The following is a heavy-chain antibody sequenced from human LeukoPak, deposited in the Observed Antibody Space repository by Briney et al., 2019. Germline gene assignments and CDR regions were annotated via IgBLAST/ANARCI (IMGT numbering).Heavy chain of an antibody. CDR1: GFPVRSRY. D-gene: IGHD3-3*01. CDR2: IYSGGTT. V-gene: IGHV3-53*01. Sequence: PGGSLRLSCEVSGFPVRSRYMTWVRQPPGKGLECVAVIYSGGTTYHIDSVKGRFTISRDISKSTMHLEMNNLRVDDTATYFWASFGGGPSDGRWGQGTLVIVSS. J-gene: IGHJ4*01. CDR3: ASFGGGPSDGR.